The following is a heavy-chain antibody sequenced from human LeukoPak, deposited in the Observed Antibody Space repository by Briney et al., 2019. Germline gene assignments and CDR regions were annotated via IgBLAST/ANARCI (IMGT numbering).Heavy chain of an antibody. Sequence: PGGSLRLSCAASGFTFSNYAMHWVRQALGKGLQWVAVISYDGNNKYYAHSVKGRFTISRDNSKNTLYLQMNSLRAEDTAVYYCARGGVYSGSYRTYYFDYWGQGTLVTVSS. V-gene: IGHV3-30*04. CDR2: ISYDGNNK. CDR3: ARGGVYSGSYRTYYFDY. D-gene: IGHD1-26*01. J-gene: IGHJ4*02. CDR1: GFTFSNYA.